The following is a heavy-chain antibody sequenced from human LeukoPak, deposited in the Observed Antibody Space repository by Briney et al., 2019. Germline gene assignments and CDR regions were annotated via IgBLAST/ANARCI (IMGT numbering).Heavy chain of an antibody. V-gene: IGHV3-30*03. CDR2: ISFDGSNK. Sequence: GTSLRLSCAGSGFTFSSYGVHWVRQAPGKGLEWMAVISFDGSNKNYADSVKGRFTISRDNSKDTMYLQMSSLRAEDTAVYYCARTSTQWLRIFDYWGQGTLVTVSS. J-gene: IGHJ4*02. D-gene: IGHD6-19*01. CDR1: GFTFSSYG. CDR3: ARTSTQWLRIFDY.